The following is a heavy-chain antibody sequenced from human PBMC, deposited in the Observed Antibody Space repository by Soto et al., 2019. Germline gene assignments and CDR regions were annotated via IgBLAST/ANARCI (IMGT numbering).Heavy chain of an antibody. D-gene: IGHD2-2*01. J-gene: IGHJ1*01. CDR1: GFTFGDYV. V-gene: IGHV3-49*03. CDR2: IRSKAYGGTT. CDR3: TRARYCAITNCYPPEYFQH. Sequence: EVQLVESGGGLVQPGRSLRLSCTASGFTFGDYVMTWFRQAPGKGLEWVGFIRSKAYGGTTEYAASVKGRFTISRDDSKSIAYLQMNSLKTEDTAVYYCTRARYCAITNCYPPEYFQHWGQGTLVTVTS.